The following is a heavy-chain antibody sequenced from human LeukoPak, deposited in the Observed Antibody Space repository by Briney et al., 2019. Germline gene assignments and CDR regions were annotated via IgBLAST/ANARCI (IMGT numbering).Heavy chain of an antibody. CDR3: ARVLMITFGGVIVPNWFDP. V-gene: IGHV4-31*03. J-gene: IGHJ5*02. D-gene: IGHD3-16*02. CDR2: IYYSGST. Sequence: SQTLSLTCTVSGGSISSGGYYWSWSRQHPGKGLEWIGYIYYSGSTYYNPSLKSRVTISVDTSKNQFSLKLSSVTAADTAVYYCARVLMITFGGVIVPNWFDPWGQGTLVTVSS. CDR1: GGSISSGGYY.